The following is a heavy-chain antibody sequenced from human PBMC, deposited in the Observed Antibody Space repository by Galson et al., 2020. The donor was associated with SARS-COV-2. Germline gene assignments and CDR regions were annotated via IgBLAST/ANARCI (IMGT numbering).Heavy chain of an antibody. CDR2: IYYSGST. CDR3: AREGGITMVRGYYYGMDV. D-gene: IGHD3-10*01. V-gene: IGHV4-59*01. J-gene: IGHJ6*02. CDR1: GGSISSYY. Sequence: SETLSLTCTVSGGSISSYYCSWIRQPPGKGLEWIGYIYYSGSTNYNPSLKSRVTISVDTSKNQFSLKLSSVTAADTAVYYCAREGGITMVRGYYYGMDVWGQGTTVTVSS.